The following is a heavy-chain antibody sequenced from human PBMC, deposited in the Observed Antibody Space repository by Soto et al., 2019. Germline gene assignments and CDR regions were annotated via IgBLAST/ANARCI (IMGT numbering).Heavy chain of an antibody. V-gene: IGHV4-34*01. J-gene: IGHJ4*02. CDR1: GGSFSGYY. CDR3: ARARSVVREKYYFDY. CDR2: INHSGST. D-gene: IGHD3-10*01. Sequence: QVQLQQWGAGLLKPSETLSLTCAVYGGSFSGYYWSWIRQPPGKGLEWIGEINHSGSTNYNPSLKSRVTISVDTSKNQFSLKLSSVTAADTAVYYCARARSVVREKYYFDYWGQGTLVTVSS.